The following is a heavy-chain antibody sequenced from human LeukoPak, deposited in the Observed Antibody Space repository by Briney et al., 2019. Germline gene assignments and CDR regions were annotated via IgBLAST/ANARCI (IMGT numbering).Heavy chain of an antibody. CDR1: GFTFSSYA. D-gene: IGHD3-3*01. J-gene: IGHJ3*02. CDR2: ISGSGGST. Sequence: GGSLRLSCAASGFTFSSYAMSWVRQAPGKGLEWVSAISGSGGSTYYADSVKGRFTISRDNAKNSLYLQMNSLRAEDTALYYCATGLSGLSDTFDIWGQGTMVSVSS. V-gene: IGHV3-23*01. CDR3: ATGLSGLSDTFDI.